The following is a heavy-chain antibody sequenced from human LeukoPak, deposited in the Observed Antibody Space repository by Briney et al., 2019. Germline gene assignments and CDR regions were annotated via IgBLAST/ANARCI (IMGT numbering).Heavy chain of an antibody. CDR2: IIPIFGTA. Sequence: ASVKVSCKASGGTFSSYAISWVRQAPGQGFEWMGGIIPIFGTANYAQKFQGRVTITADESTSTAYMELSSLRSEDTAVYYCARGGLTDSSGWYNFDYWGQGTLVTVSS. D-gene: IGHD6-19*01. V-gene: IGHV1-69*13. J-gene: IGHJ4*02. CDR1: GGTFSSYA. CDR3: ARGGLTDSSGWYNFDY.